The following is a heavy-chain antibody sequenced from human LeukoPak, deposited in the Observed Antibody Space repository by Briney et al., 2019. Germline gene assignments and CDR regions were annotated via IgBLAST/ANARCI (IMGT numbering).Heavy chain of an antibody. CDR1: GFSFSTYG. D-gene: IGHD3-22*01. CDR2: IWYDGNPK. Sequence: AGRSLRLSCAASGFSFSTYGMHWVRQAPGKGLEWGAVIWYDGNPKYSADSVKGRFTISRDKSKNTLYLQMNSLKPEDTAVYYCARGEAFHYDSSGYPDYWGQGTLVTVSS. V-gene: IGHV3-33*01. J-gene: IGHJ4*02. CDR3: ARGEAFHYDSSGYPDY.